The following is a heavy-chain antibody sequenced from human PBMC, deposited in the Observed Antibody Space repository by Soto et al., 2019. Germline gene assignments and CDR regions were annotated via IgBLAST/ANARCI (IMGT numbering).Heavy chain of an antibody. CDR2: IYHSGST. CDR3: ARRGDYDLGYFDY. D-gene: IGHD4-17*01. CDR1: SGSISSSNW. Sequence: QVQLQESGPGLVKPSGTLSLTCAVSSGSISSSNWWSWVRQPPGKGLEWIGEIYHSGSTNYNPSLKSRVTISVDKSKNQFSLKLSSVNAADTAVYYWARRGDYDLGYFDYWGQGTLVTVSS. V-gene: IGHV4-4*02. J-gene: IGHJ4*02.